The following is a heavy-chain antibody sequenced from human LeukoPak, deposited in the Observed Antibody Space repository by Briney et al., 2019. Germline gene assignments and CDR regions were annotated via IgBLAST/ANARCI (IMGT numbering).Heavy chain of an antibody. CDR3: ARAETDTANKSE. CDR2: IIPIFGTA. CDR1: GGTFSSYA. V-gene: IGHV1-69*13. D-gene: IGHD5-18*01. Sequence: ASVKVSCKASGGTFSSYAISWVRQAPGQGLEWMGGIIPIFGTANYAQKFQGRVTITADESTSTAYMELSRLRSDDTAVYYCARAETDTANKSEWGQGTLVTVSS. J-gene: IGHJ4*02.